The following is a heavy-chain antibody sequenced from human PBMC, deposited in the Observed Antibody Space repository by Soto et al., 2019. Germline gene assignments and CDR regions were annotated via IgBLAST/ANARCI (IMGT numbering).Heavy chain of an antibody. CDR1: GFPFSRYG. CDR3: ARSYDVNVFDY. D-gene: IGHD5-12*01. CDR2: IPYDGLNK. J-gene: IGHJ4*02. Sequence: GSLRLSCAASGFPFSRYGMHWVRQAPGMGLEWVAVIPYDGLNKDFADSVRGRFSISRDNSKNTVHLQMNSLRPEDTAVYYCARSYDVNVFDYWGQGTLVTVSS. V-gene: IGHV3-30*14.